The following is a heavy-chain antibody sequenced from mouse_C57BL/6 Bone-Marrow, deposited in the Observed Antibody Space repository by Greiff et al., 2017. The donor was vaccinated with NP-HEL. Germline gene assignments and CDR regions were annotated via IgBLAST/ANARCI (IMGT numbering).Heavy chain of an antibody. Sequence: EVQLQQSGPELVKPGASVKISCKASGYTFTDYYMNWVKQSHGKSLEWIGDINPNNGGTSYNQKFKGKATLTVDKSSSTAYMELRSLTSDDSAVYYCARDWGFAYWGQGTLVTVSA. CDR1: GYTFTDYY. CDR3: ARDWGFAY. J-gene: IGHJ3*01. D-gene: IGHD4-1*01. CDR2: INPNNGGT. V-gene: IGHV1-26*01.